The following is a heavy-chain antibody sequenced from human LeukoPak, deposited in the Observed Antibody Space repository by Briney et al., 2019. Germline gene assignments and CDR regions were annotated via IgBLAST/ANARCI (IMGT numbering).Heavy chain of an antibody. CDR2: IWYDGSKK. V-gene: IGHV3-33*01. CDR1: GYTFTGYY. Sequence: SCKASGYTFTGYYMHWVRQAPGKGLEWVAVIWYDGSKKFYADSVNGRFTISRDDSRNTLYLQMSGLRADDTAIYYCASAYSAGWFGYWGQGTPVTVSS. D-gene: IGHD3-16*01. CDR3: ASAYSAGWFGY. J-gene: IGHJ5*01.